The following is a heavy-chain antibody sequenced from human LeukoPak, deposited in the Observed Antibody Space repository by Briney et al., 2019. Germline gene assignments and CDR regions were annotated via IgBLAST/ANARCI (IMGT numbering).Heavy chain of an antibody. CDR1: GGSISSSSYY. V-gene: IGHV4-39*01. CDR3: ARYYYDSSGSSSSDY. J-gene: IGHJ4*02. CDR2: IYYSGST. D-gene: IGHD3-22*01. Sequence: SETLSLTCAVSGGSISSSSYYWGWIRQPPGKGLEWIGSIYYSGSTYYNPSLKSRVTISVDTSKNQFSLKLSSVTAADTAVYYCARYYYDSSGSSSSDYWGQGTLVTVSS.